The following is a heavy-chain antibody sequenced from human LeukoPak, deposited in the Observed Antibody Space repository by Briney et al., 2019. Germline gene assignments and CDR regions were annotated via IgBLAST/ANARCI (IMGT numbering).Heavy chain of an antibody. CDR3: ARRLGRATYCSSTSCYRGGHNWFDP. Sequence: RPSQTLSLTCAVSGGSISSGGYSWSWIRQPPGKGLEWIGYIYHSGSTYYNPSLKSRVTISVDRSKNQFSLKLSSVTAADTAVYYCARRLGRATYCSSTSCYRGGHNWFDPWGQGTLVTVSS. CDR1: GGSISSGGYS. J-gene: IGHJ5*02. D-gene: IGHD2-2*01. V-gene: IGHV4-30-2*01. CDR2: IYHSGST.